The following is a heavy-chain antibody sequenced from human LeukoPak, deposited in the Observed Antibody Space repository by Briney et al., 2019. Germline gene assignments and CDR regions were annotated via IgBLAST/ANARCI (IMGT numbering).Heavy chain of an antibody. Sequence: PGGSLRFSCAGSGFIFNNYAMHWVRQAPGKGLEWVSYISSSSSTIYYADSVKGRFTISRDNAKNSLYLQMNSLRAEDTAVYYCARDLNYYSSSWYGPDLRYYGMDVWGQGTTVTVSS. CDR3: ARDLNYYSSSWYGPDLRYYGMDV. D-gene: IGHD6-13*01. CDR1: GFIFNNYA. V-gene: IGHV3-48*01. J-gene: IGHJ6*02. CDR2: ISSSSSTI.